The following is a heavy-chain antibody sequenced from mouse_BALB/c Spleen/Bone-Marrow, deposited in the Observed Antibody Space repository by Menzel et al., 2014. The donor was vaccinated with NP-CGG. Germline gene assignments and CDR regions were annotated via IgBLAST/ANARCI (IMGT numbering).Heavy chain of an antibody. Sequence: QVQLKESGAELVRPGASVKLSCKASGYKFTSFWMNWVKQRPDQGLEWIGKIAPYDSITHYNRIFKDKGILTVDKSSSTAYMQLSSLTSEDSAVYYCSRGLLGLDYWGQGTTLTVSS. D-gene: IGHD1-2*01. V-gene: IGHV1-52*01. CDR3: SRGLLGLDY. J-gene: IGHJ2*01. CDR1: GYKFTSFW. CDR2: IAPYDSIT.